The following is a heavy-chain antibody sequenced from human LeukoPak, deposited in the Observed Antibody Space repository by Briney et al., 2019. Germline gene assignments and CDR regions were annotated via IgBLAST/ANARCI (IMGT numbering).Heavy chain of an antibody. CDR3: ARAQYYYDSGGYADY. Sequence: SETLSLTCTVSNGSISSYYWSWIRQPPGKGLDWIGYIYYSGSTNYNPSLKSRVTISVDTSKNQFSLNLSSVTAADTAVYFCARAQYYYDSGGYADYWGQGTLVTVSS. CDR1: NGSISSYY. CDR2: IYYSGST. V-gene: IGHV4-59*01. D-gene: IGHD3-22*01. J-gene: IGHJ4*02.